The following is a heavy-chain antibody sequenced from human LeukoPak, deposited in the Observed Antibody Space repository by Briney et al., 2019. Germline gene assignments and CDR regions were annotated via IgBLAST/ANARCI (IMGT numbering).Heavy chain of an antibody. CDR3: AKDRGAAI. V-gene: IGHV3-48*01. J-gene: IGHJ4*02. Sequence: PGGSLRLSCAASGFTFSSYSMNWVRQAPGKGLEWVSYISSSSSTIYYADSVKGRFTISRDNAKNSLYLQMNSLRAEDTAVYYCAKDRGAAIWGQGTLVTVSS. CDR1: GFTFSSYS. D-gene: IGHD1-26*01. CDR2: ISSSSSTI.